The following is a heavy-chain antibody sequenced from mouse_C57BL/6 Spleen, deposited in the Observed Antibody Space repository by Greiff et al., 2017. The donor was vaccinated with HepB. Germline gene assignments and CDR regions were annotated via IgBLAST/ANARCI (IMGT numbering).Heavy chain of an antibody. D-gene: IGHD2-2*01. Sequence: EVKLVESGEGLVKPGGSLKLSCAASGFTFSSYAMSWVRQTPEKKLEWVAYISSGGDYIYYADTVKGRFTISRDNARNTLYLQMSSLKSEDTAMYYCTREGAMVTTGAWFAYWGQGTLVTVSA. CDR1: GFTFSSYA. V-gene: IGHV5-9-1*02. CDR2: ISSGGDYI. J-gene: IGHJ3*01. CDR3: TREGAMVTTGAWFAY.